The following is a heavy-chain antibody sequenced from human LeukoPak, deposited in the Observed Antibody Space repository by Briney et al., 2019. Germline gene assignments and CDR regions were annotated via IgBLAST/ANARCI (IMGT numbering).Heavy chain of an antibody. Sequence: SETLSLTCTVSGGSISSYYWSWIRQPPGKGLEWIGYLHYSGSTKYNPALKSRVTISVDTSKNQFSLKLSSVTAADTAVYYCARETTALDYWGQGTLVTVSS. CDR1: GGSISSYY. V-gene: IGHV4-59*01. J-gene: IGHJ4*02. CDR2: LHYSGST. CDR3: ARETTALDY. D-gene: IGHD1-1*01.